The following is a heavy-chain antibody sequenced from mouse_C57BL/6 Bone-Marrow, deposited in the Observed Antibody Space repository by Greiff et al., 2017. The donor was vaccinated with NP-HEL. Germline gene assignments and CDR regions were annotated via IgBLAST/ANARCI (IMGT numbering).Heavy chain of an antibody. D-gene: IGHD4-1*01. V-gene: IGHV3-8*01. Sequence: EVQLVESGPGLAKPSQTLSLTCSVTGYSITSDYWNWIRKFPGNKLEYMGYISYSGSTYYNPSLKSRISTTRDTSKNQYYLQLNSVTAEDKATDYGARYQDWDAYFDYWGQGTTLTVSS. CDR3: ARYQDWDAYFDY. CDR2: ISYSGST. J-gene: IGHJ2*01. CDR1: GYSITSDY.